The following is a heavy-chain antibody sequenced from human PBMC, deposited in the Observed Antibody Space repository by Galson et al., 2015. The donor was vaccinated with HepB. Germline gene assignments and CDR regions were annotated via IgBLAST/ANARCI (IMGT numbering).Heavy chain of an antibody. J-gene: IGHJ3*02. CDR3: AKDITRVTIFGSAYDI. CDR1: GFTFSDYY. Sequence: SLRLSCAASGFTFSDYYMSWIRQAPGKGLELVSYISGSGGPIYADSVKGRFTVSRDNAKNSLYLQMNSLKAEDTALYYCAKDITRVTIFGSAYDIWGQGTMVTVSS. D-gene: IGHD3-3*01. CDR2: ISGSGGPI. V-gene: IGHV3-11*01.